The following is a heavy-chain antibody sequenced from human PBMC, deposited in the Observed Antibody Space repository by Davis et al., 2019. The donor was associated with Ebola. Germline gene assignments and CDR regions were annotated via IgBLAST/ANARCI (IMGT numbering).Heavy chain of an antibody. V-gene: IGHV4-59*12. J-gene: IGHJ5*02. D-gene: IGHD6-19*01. Sequence: SGTLSLTCTVSGGSISSYYWSWIRQPPGKGLEWIGYIYYSGSTNYNPSLKSRVTISVDTSKNQFSLKLSSVTAADTAVYYCAREYSSGWGPFDPWGQGTLVTVSS. CDR2: IYYSGST. CDR3: AREYSSGWGPFDP. CDR1: GGSISSYY.